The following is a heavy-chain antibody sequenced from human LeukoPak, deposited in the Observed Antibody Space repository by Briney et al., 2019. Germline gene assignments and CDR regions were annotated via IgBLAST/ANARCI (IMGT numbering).Heavy chain of an antibody. J-gene: IGHJ4*02. CDR1: GFTFSDYA. CDR3: ARDFKTEDGYNTYYFDY. CDR2: ISYDANTK. Sequence: PGGSLRLSCAASGFTFSDYALHWVRQAPGKGLEWVAVISYDANTKYADSVEGRFTISRDNAKSTLFLQMSSLRAEDTAVYYCARDFKTEDGYNTYYFDYWGQGTLVTVSS. V-gene: IGHV3-30-3*01. D-gene: IGHD5-24*01.